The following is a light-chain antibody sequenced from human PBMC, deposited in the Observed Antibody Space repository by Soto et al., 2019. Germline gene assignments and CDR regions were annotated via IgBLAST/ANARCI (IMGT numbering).Light chain of an antibody. CDR2: GNS. J-gene: IGLJ1*01. Sequence: QSVLTQPPSVSGAPGQRVTLSCTGSSSNIGAGYDVHWYQQLPGTAPKLLIYGNSNRPSGVPDRFSGSKSGTSASLAITGLQAEDEADYYCQSYDSSLSENVFGTGTKLTVL. V-gene: IGLV1-40*01. CDR1: SSNIGAGYD. CDR3: QSYDSSLSENV.